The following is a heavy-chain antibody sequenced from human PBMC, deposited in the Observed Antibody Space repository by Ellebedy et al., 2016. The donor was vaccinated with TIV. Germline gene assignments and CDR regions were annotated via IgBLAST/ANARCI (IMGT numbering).Heavy chain of an antibody. CDR2: IRQEGDEI. J-gene: IGHJ5*01. CDR1: GFSFRSYW. Sequence: GESLKISCAASGFSFRSYWMAWVRQAPGKGLEWVAKIRQEGDEIYYVESVKGRFTISRDNGKNSLYLQMHSLRPEDTAVYYCARRGSYGDYAVQINSWFDSWGQGTLVTVSS. D-gene: IGHD4-17*01. V-gene: IGHV3-7*01. CDR3: ARRGSYGDYAVQINSWFDS.